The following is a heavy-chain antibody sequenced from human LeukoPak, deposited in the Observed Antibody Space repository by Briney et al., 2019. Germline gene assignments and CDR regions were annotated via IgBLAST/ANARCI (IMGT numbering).Heavy chain of an antibody. CDR1: GFTFSDAW. CDR3: TTVTGNIAVAGTGDY. V-gene: IGHV3-15*01. D-gene: IGHD6-19*01. J-gene: IGHJ4*02. Sequence: GGPLRLSCAASGFTFSDAWMTWVRQAPGKGLEWIGRIKRTTDGGTTDYAAPVRGRFTISRDDSQNTLFLQMNSLKTEDTAVYYCTTVTGNIAVAGTGDYWGQETLVTVSS. CDR2: IKRTTDGGTT.